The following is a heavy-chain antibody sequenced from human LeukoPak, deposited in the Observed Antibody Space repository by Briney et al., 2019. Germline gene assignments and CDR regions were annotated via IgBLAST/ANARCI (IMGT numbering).Heavy chain of an antibody. J-gene: IGHJ4*02. CDR3: AKADSSGWSTFDY. D-gene: IGHD6-19*01. CDR1: GFTFSGYA. V-gene: IGHV3-23*01. Sequence: SGGSLRLSCAASGFTFSGYAMSWVRLAPEKGLEWVSAISDSGGSTDYADSVKGRFTISRDNSKNTLYLQMNGLRAEDTAVYYCAKADSSGWSTFDYWGQGTLVTVSS. CDR2: ISDSGGST.